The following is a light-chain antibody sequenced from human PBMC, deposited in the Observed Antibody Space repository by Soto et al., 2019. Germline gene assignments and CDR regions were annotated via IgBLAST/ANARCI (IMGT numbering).Light chain of an antibody. V-gene: IGLV2-23*01. CDR2: EDT. J-gene: IGLJ2*01. Sequence: QSVLTQPASVSGSPGQSITISCTGTSSDVGNYNLVSWYQQHPGKVPKVMIYEDTKRPSGVSDRFSGSKSGNTASLTIPGLQAEDEADYYCCSYAGSSTHVIFGGGTKVTVL. CDR1: SSDVGNYNL. CDR3: CSYAGSSTHVI.